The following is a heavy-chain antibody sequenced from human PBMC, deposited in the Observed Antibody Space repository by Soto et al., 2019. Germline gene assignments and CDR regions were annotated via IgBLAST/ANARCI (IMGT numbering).Heavy chain of an antibody. CDR3: ARATAGTDGRFDY. CDR2: IIPILGIA. V-gene: IGHV1-69*02. CDR1: GGTFSSYT. Sequence: VASVKVSCKASGGTFSSYTISWVRQAPGQGLEWMGRIIPILGIANYAQKFQGRVTITADKSTSTAYMELSSLRSEDTAVYYCARATAGTDGRFDYWGQGTLVTVSS. D-gene: IGHD6-13*01. J-gene: IGHJ4*02.